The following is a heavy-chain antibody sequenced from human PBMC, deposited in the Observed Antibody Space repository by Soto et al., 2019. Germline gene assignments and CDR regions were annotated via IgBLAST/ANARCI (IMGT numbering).Heavy chain of an antibody. V-gene: IGHV1-18*01. CDR2: ITAYNGNT. CDR3: ARISGRRKDFDL. D-gene: IGHD1-1*01. CDR1: NYIFVAFG. J-gene: IGHJ3*01. Sequence: QGQLVQSGAEVKNPGASVKFSCKASNYIFVAFGITWVRQAPGQGLEWMGWITAYNGNTHYAEKFQDRVIMTADTSTSSAYMEVRRLTSDDTAVYYCARISGRRKDFDLWGQGTVVTVSS.